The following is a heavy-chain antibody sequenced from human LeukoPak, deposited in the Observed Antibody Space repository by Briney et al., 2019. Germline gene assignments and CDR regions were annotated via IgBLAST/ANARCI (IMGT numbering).Heavy chain of an antibody. CDR1: GFTFSSYE. Sequence: GGSLRLSCAASGFTFSSYEINWVRQAPGKGLEWVSYISSSGSTRYYVDSVKGRFTISRDTAKNSLYLQMNSLRAEDTAVYHCARGWRYFDYWGQGTLVTVSS. CDR2: ISSSGSTR. V-gene: IGHV3-48*03. CDR3: ARGWRYFDY. D-gene: IGHD5-24*01. J-gene: IGHJ4*02.